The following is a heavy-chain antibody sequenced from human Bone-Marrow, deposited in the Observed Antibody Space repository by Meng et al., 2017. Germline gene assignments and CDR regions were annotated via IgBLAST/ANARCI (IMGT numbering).Heavy chain of an antibody. Sequence: SCNVSGGPISSCSYDWSWIRQPAGKGLEWIGRIYTSGSTNYNPSLKSRVTISVDTYKDQFSLKLNSVTAADTAVYFCARERWYYYDSSGYYRDYWGQGTLVTVSS. V-gene: IGHV4-61*02. D-gene: IGHD3-22*01. CDR3: ARERWYYYDSSGYYRDY. CDR1: GGPISSCSYD. CDR2: IYTSGST. J-gene: IGHJ4*02.